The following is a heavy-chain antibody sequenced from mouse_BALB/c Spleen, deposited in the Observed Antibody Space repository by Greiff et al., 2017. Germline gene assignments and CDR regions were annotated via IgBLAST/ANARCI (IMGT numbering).Heavy chain of an antibody. CDR3: ARGVYDFYYFDY. Sequence: EVKLVESGGGLVKPGGSLKLSCAASGFTFSDYYMYWVRQTPEKRLEWVATISDGGSYTYYPDSVKGRFTISRDNAKNNLYLQMSSLKSEDTAMYYCARGVYDFYYFDYWGQGTTLTVSS. V-gene: IGHV5-4*02. CDR1: GFTFSDYY. J-gene: IGHJ2*01. D-gene: IGHD2-3*01. CDR2: ISDGGSYT.